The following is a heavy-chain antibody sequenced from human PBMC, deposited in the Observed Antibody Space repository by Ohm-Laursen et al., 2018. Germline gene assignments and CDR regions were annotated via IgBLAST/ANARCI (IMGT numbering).Heavy chain of an antibody. CDR2: ITWNSGTI. CDR3: AKMVGAWDFFDY. D-gene: IGHD1-26*01. J-gene: IGHJ4*02. V-gene: IGHV3-9*01. Sequence: SLRLSCAASGFTFDDYAMHWVRHAPGKGLEWVSGITWNSGTITYADSVKGRFTISRDNAKNSLNLQMNSLRAEDTALYYCAKMVGAWDFFDYWGQGTLVTVSS. CDR1: GFTFDDYA.